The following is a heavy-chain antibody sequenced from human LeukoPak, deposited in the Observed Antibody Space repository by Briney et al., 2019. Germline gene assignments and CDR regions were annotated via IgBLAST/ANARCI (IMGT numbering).Heavy chain of an antibody. CDR1: GHTFTGYY. CDR2: INPNSGGT. CDR3: ARDPPAMDDSSGPPNNY. D-gene: IGHD3-22*01. V-gene: IGHV1-2*02. Sequence: ASVKVSRKASGHTFTGYYMHWVRQAPGQGLEWMGWINPNSGGTNYAQKFQGRVTMTRDTSISTAYMELSRLRSDDTAVYYCARDPPAMDDSSGPPNNYWGQGTLVTVS. J-gene: IGHJ4*02.